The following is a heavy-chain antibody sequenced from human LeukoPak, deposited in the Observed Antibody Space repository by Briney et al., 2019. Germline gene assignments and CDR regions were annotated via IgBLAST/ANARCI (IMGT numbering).Heavy chain of an antibody. CDR2: IIPIFGTA. Sequence: SVKVSCKASGGTFSSYAISWVRQAPGQGLEWMGGIIPIFGTANYAQKFQGRVTITTDESTSTAYMELSSLRSEDTAVYYCARVLGYYDSSGFGYWGQGTLVTVSS. CDR1: GGTFSSYA. CDR3: ARVLGYYDSSGFGY. V-gene: IGHV1-69*05. J-gene: IGHJ4*02. D-gene: IGHD3-22*01.